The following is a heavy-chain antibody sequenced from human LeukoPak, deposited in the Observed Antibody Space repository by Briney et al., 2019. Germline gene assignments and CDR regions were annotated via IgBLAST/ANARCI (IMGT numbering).Heavy chain of an antibody. CDR1: GFTFSNYG. V-gene: IGHV3-23*01. CDR2: ISGSGSTT. J-gene: IGHJ4*02. Sequence: GGTLRLSCAASGFTFSNYGMSWVRQAPGKGLEWISAISGSGSTTYYADSVKGQFTISRDNSNNTLYLQLNSLRVEDTAVYYCAKPLVRGVIEALDYWGQGTLVTVSS. CDR3: AKPLVRGVIEALDY. D-gene: IGHD3-10*01.